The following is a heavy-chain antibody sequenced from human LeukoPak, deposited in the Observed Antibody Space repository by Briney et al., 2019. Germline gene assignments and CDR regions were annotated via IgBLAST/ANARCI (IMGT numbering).Heavy chain of an antibody. Sequence: SETLSLTCAVYGGSFSGYYWSLIRQPPGKGLVWCGEFNHSGSAHYNPSLKSRVTISVDTSKNQFSLKLSSVTAADTAVYYCARRAILYYDILTGYSSYYYYMDVWGKGTTVTVSS. CDR1: GGSFSGYY. CDR2: FNHSGSA. D-gene: IGHD3-9*01. CDR3: ARRAILYYDILTGYSSYYYYMDV. J-gene: IGHJ6*03. V-gene: IGHV4-34*01.